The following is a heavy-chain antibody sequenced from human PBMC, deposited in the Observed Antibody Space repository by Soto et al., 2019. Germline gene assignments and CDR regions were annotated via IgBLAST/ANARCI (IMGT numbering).Heavy chain of an antibody. Sequence: QVQLVQSGAEVKKPGASVKVSCKASGYTCTSYGISGVRQAPGQGLEWMGWISAYDGNTNYAQKLQGRVTMTTDTSTSTAYMELRSLRSDDTAVYYCARDTYLGYCSGGSCYSDYYYGMDVWGQGTTVTVSS. CDR1: GYTCTSYG. CDR2: ISAYDGNT. V-gene: IGHV1-18*01. D-gene: IGHD2-15*01. J-gene: IGHJ6*02. CDR3: ARDTYLGYCSGGSCYSDYYYGMDV.